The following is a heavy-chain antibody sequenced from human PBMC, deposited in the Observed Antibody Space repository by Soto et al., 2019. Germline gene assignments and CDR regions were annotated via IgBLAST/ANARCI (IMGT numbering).Heavy chain of an antibody. CDR1: GGTFSSYA. Sequence: GASVKVSCKASGGTFSSYAISWVRQAPGQGLEWMGGIIPIFGTANYAQKFQGRVTITADESTSTAYMELSSLRSEDTAVYYCAGVYYYDSSGYCPFDYWGQGTLVTVSS. V-gene: IGHV1-69*13. CDR3: AGVYYYDSSGYCPFDY. D-gene: IGHD3-22*01. CDR2: IIPIFGTA. J-gene: IGHJ4*02.